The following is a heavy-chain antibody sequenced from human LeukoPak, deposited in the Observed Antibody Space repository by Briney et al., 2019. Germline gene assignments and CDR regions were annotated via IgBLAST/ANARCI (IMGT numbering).Heavy chain of an antibody. J-gene: IGHJ4*02. CDR2: INSDGSST. CDR3: ASLDY. Sequence: GGSLRLSCAASGFTFSIYWVHWVRQAPGKGLVWVSSINSDGSSTSYADSVKGRFTISRDNAKNTLYLQMNTLGAEDTAVYYCASLDYWGQGTLVTVSS. V-gene: IGHV3-74*01. CDR1: GFTFSIYW.